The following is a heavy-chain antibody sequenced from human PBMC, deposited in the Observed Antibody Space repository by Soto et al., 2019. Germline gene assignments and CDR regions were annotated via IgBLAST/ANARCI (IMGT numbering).Heavy chain of an antibody. CDR2: ISGSGGST. CDR1: GFTFSSYA. Sequence: GGSLRLSCAASGFTFSSYAMSWVRQAPGKGLEWVSAISGSGGSTYYADSVKGRFTISRDNSKNTLYLQMNSLRAEDTAVYYCAKYSIWFGEGGMDVWGQGTPVTVSS. D-gene: IGHD3-10*01. V-gene: IGHV3-23*01. J-gene: IGHJ6*02. CDR3: AKYSIWFGEGGMDV.